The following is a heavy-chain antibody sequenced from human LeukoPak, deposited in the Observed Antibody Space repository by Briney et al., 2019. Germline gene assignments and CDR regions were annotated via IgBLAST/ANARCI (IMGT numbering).Heavy chain of an antibody. J-gene: IGHJ4*02. CDR2: IIGTGNII. V-gene: IGHV3-48*03. Sequence: GGSLRLSCAASGFTFSSYEMNWVRQAPGKGLEWISFIIGTGNIIFYADSVKGRFTISRDNAKNSVYLQMNSLRVEDTAVYFCGRDYCSGGICDGYFDSWGQGTLVTVSS. D-gene: IGHD2-15*01. CDR3: GRDYCSGGICDGYFDS. CDR1: GFTFSSYE.